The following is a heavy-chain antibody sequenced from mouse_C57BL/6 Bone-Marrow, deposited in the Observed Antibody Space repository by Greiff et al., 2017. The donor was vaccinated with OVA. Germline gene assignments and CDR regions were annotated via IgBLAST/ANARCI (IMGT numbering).Heavy chain of an antibody. J-gene: IGHJ3*01. Sequence: EVKLVESGPVLVKPGASVKMSCKASGYTFTDYYMNWVKQSHGKSLEWIGVINPYNGGTSYNQKFKGKATLTVDKSSSTAYMELNSLTSEDSAVYYCARRGNYYGSSYPFAYWGQGTLVTVSA. CDR1: GYTFTDYY. V-gene: IGHV1-19*01. CDR3: ARRGNYYGSSYPFAY. D-gene: IGHD1-1*01. CDR2: INPYNGGT.